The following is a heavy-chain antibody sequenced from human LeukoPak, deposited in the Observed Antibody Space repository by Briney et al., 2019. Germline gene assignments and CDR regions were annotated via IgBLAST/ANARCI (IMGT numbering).Heavy chain of an antibody. CDR1: GGSISSGGYY. CDR2: IYYSGST. V-gene: IGHV4-31*03. CDR3: ARVGVVTATPLFDY. D-gene: IGHD2-21*02. J-gene: IGHJ4*02. Sequence: SETLFLTCTVSGGSISSGGYYWSWIRQHPGKGLEWIGYIYYSGSTYYNPSLKSRVTISVDTSKNQFSLKLSSVTAADTAVYYCARVGVVTATPLFDYWGQGTLSPSPQ.